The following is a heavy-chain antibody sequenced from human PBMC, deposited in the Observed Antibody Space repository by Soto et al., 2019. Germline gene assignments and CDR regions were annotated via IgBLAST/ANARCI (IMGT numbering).Heavy chain of an antibody. V-gene: IGHV4-39*02. J-gene: IGHJ4*01. Sequence: SETLSLTCTVSGDSISRSSFYWGWIRQSPGKGLECIGIVYFTGSTNYNPSLKSRVTMSVDRSRNQFSLQLTSLTAADTAVYYCARDDFSYWGHGTLVTVSS. CDR2: VYFTGST. CDR3: ARDDFSY. CDR1: GDSISRSSFY. D-gene: IGHD3-3*01.